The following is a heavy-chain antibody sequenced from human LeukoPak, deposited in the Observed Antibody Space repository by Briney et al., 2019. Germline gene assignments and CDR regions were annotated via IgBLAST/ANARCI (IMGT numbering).Heavy chain of an antibody. V-gene: IGHV4-38-2*02. CDR3: AREGDSSSVRCFDP. J-gene: IGHJ5*02. D-gene: IGHD6-13*01. CDR1: GYSISSGYY. CDR2: IYHSGIT. Sequence: SETLSLTCTVSGYSISSGYYWGWIRQPPGKGLEWIGSIYHSGITYYNPSLKSRVTISVDTSKNQFSLKLSSVTAADTAVYYCAREGDSSSVRCFDPWGQGTLVTVSS.